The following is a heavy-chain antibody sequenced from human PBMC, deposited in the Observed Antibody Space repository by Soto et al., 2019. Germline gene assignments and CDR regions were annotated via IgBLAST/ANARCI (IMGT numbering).Heavy chain of an antibody. CDR2: INGDGTTT. V-gene: IGHV3-74*01. Sequence: EVQLVESGGGLVQPGGSLRLSCAASGFPFSIHWMHWVRQDPGKGLVWVSRINGDGTTTRYADSVKGRFTISRDNAKNTVYLQMNSLRAEDTAMYYCAESSTERGLSYWGRGTLVTVSS. J-gene: IGHJ4*02. D-gene: IGHD3-16*02. CDR3: AESSTERGLSY. CDR1: GFPFSIHW.